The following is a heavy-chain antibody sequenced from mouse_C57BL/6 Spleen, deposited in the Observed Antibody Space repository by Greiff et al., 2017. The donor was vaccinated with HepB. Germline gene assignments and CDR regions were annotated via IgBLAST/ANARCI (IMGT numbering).Heavy chain of an antibody. Sequence: QVQLQHPGAELVKPGASVKLSCKASGYTFTSYWMHWVKQRPGQGLEWIGMIHPNSGSTNYNEKFKSKATLTVDKSSSTAYMQLSSLTSEDSAVYYCAREDGNGYFVYWGQGTTLTVSS. D-gene: IGHD2-1*01. V-gene: IGHV1-64*01. CDR2: IHPNSGST. J-gene: IGHJ2*01. CDR1: GYTFTSYW. CDR3: AREDGNGYFVY.